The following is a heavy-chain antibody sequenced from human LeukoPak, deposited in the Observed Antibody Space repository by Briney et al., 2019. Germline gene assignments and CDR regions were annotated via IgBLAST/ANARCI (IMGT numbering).Heavy chain of an antibody. V-gene: IGHV3-21*01. CDR1: GFTFASYS. Sequence: PGGSLRLSCAASGFTFASYSMNWLRQAPGKGLEWVSSISGGSTYIYNAVSVKGRFTISRDNAQASLYLQMNSLRADDTAVYYCARVSGRLERQSDLDYWGQGTLVIVSS. CDR2: ISGGSTYI. CDR3: ARVSGRLERQSDLDY. D-gene: IGHD1-1*01. J-gene: IGHJ4*02.